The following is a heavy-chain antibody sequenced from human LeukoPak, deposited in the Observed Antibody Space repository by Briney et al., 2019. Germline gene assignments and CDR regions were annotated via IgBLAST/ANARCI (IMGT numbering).Heavy chain of an antibody. Sequence: PGGSLRLSCAASGFTFSSYGMSWVRQAPGKGLEWVSAISGSGGSTYYADSVKGRFTISRDNSKNTLYLQMNSLRAEDTAVYYCAKDSSGWPWFDYWGQGTLVTVSS. CDR1: GFTFSSYG. D-gene: IGHD6-19*01. J-gene: IGHJ4*02. V-gene: IGHV3-23*01. CDR3: AKDSSGWPWFDY. CDR2: ISGSGGST.